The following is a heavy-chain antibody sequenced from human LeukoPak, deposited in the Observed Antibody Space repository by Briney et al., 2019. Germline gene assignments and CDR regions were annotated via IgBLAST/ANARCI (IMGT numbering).Heavy chain of an antibody. Sequence: GGSLRLSCAASGFTFSSSAMSWVRQAPGKGLEWVSSISSSSSYIYYADSVKGRFTISRDNAKNSLYLQMNSLRAEDTAVYYCARPPDNYYYYYMDVWGKGTTVTVSS. CDR2: ISSSSSYI. CDR1: GFTFSSSA. V-gene: IGHV3-21*01. CDR3: ARPPDNYYYYYMDV. J-gene: IGHJ6*03.